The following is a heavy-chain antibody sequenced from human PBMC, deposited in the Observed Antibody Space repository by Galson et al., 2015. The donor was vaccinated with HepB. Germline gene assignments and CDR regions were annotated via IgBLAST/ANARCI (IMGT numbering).Heavy chain of an antibody. V-gene: IGHV3-21*05. CDR2: ISGKSSNI. Sequence: SLRLSCTASGFTFSDYSLNWVRQAPGKGLEWVSYISGKSSNIYYQDSVKGRFTISRDNAKKSLFLQMKSLRDEDTAIYYCARAGSYDFWSSLDYWCQGTLVTVSS. CDR3: ARAGSYDFWSSLDY. J-gene: IGHJ4*02. CDR1: GFTFSDYS. D-gene: IGHD3-3*01.